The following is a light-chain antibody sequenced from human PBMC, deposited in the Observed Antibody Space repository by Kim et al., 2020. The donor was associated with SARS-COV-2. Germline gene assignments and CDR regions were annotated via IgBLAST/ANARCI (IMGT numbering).Light chain of an antibody. CDR1: QSTGAW. Sequence: DIQMTQSPSTLSASVGDRVTITCRASQSTGAWLAWYQQRPGKAPNLLIYDASRLQSGVPSRFSASGSGTEFTLTISSLPPDDFATYYCQHYNSFSLTFGGGTKVDIK. J-gene: IGKJ4*01. V-gene: IGKV1-5*01. CDR2: DAS. CDR3: QHYNSFSLT.